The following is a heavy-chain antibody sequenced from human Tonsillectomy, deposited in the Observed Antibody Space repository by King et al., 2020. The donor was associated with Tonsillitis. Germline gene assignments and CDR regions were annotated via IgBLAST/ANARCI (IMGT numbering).Heavy chain of an antibody. J-gene: IGHJ3*02. CDR1: GFTFSSYG. Sequence: QLVQSGGGVVQPGGSLRLSCAASGFTFSSYGMHWVRQAPGKGLEWVAFIRYDGSNKYYADSVKGRFTISRDNFKNTLYLQMNSLRAEDTAVYYCAKDGTPGYSYGAQDIWGQGTMVTVSS. D-gene: IGHD5-18*01. V-gene: IGHV3-30*02. CDR2: IRYDGSNK. CDR3: AKDGTPGYSYGAQDI.